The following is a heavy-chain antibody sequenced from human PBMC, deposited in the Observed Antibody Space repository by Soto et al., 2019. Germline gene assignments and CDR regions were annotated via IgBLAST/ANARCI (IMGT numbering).Heavy chain of an antibody. D-gene: IGHD6-6*01. V-gene: IGHV3-15*01. Sequence: GGSLRLSCAASGCTFSNAWMSWVRQAPGKGLEWGGRIKSKPDGRPIDYAAPVKGRFTISRDDSKTTLYLQMNSLKTADPSVYYFSPVRAARPGSHFDFWGQGTLVTVSS. J-gene: IGHJ4*02. CDR2: IKSKPDGRPI. CDR3: SPVRAARPGSHFDF. CDR1: GCTFSNAW.